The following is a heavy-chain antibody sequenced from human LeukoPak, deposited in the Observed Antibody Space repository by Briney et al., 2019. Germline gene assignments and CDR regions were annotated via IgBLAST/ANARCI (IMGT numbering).Heavy chain of an antibody. Sequence: GVSLRLSCAASGFTFSSYAMSWVRQAPGKGLEGVSAISGSGGSTYYADSVKGRFTISRDNPKNTLYLHMNSLRAEDTAVYYCAKDLTADMIVVVIPVDYWGQGTLVTVSS. CDR3: AKDLTADMIVVVIPVDY. V-gene: IGHV3-23*01. D-gene: IGHD3-22*01. CDR2: ISGSGGST. CDR1: GFTFSSYA. J-gene: IGHJ4*02.